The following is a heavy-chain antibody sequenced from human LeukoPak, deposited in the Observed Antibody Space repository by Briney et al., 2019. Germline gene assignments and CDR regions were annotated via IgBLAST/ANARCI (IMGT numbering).Heavy chain of an antibody. CDR3: AKDVGKWESLHFFDY. CDR2: IRFDGSNI. V-gene: IGHV3-30*02. CDR1: GISFSAHG. Sequence: GGSLRLSCAASGISFSAHGMHWVRQAPGKGLEWVAIIRFDGSNIHYADSVKGRFTISRDNSKNTLYLQMNSLRGDDTAVYYCAKDVGKWESLHFFDYWGQGTLVTVSS. D-gene: IGHD1-26*01. J-gene: IGHJ4*02.